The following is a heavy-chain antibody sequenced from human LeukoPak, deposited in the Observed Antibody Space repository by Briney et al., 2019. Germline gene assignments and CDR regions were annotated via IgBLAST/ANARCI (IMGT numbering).Heavy chain of an antibody. D-gene: IGHD6-13*01. CDR1: GGSISSYD. Sequence: SETLSLTCTVSGGSISSYDWNWIRQPAGKGLEWIGRIYTSGSTNYNPSLKSRVTISLDNSKNQFSLKLSSVTAADTAVYYCASERLAAAGMPFDSWGQGTLVTVSS. CDR3: ASERLAAAGMPFDS. V-gene: IGHV4-4*07. CDR2: IYTSGST. J-gene: IGHJ4*02.